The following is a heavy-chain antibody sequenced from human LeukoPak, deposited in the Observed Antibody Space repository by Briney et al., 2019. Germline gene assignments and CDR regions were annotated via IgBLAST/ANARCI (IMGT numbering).Heavy chain of an antibody. D-gene: IGHD2-21*02. Sequence: GRSLRLSCAASGFIFSTYGMHWVRQAPGKGLEWVAVISYDGSNKYYADAVRGRFTISRDNSKNTLYLQTNSLRPEDTAVYYCAKDMGLAYCGGDCYSFDYWGQGALVTVSS. CDR2: ISYDGSNK. CDR3: AKDMGLAYCGGDCYSFDY. V-gene: IGHV3-30*18. CDR1: GFIFSTYG. J-gene: IGHJ4*02.